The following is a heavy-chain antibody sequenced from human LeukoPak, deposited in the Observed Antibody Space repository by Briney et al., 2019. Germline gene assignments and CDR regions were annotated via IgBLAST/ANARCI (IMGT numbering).Heavy chain of an antibody. CDR1: GFVFGTYA. J-gene: IGHJ6*02. CDR2: ISHDAKTQ. Sequence: GGSLRLSCTGSGFVFGTYAMHWVRQAPGKGLEWVAVISHDAKTQAVADSVKGRFIISRDNSQNTHYLQLNSVTTEDTAVYYCARDNHETLSENAYGLDVWGQGTSVTVSS. V-gene: IGHV3-30*04. D-gene: IGHD3-9*01. CDR3: ARDNHETLSENAYGLDV.